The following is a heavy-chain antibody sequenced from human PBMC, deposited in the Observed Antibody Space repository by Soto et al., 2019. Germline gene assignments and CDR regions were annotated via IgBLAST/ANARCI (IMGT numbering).Heavy chain of an antibody. D-gene: IGHD2-15*01. V-gene: IGHV5-10-1*01. CDR3: ARHPYIGGFDV. CDR1: GYSFANYW. J-gene: IGHJ6*02. CDR2: FSPTDSYT. Sequence: GESLKISCKGSGYSFANYWISWVRQMPGKGLEWMGRFSPTDSYTDYNPSFQGHVTISGDKSINTAYVQWSSLRASGTAMYFCARHPYIGGFDVWGQGTTVTVSS.